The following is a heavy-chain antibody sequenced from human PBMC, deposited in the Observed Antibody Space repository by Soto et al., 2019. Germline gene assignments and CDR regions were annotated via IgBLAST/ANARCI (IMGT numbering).Heavy chain of an antibody. J-gene: IGHJ4*02. CDR1: GFILRSYA. CDR3: AKXGVAHIPLYTSGSSYDH. Sequence: GGSLRLSCAASGFILRSYAMSGVRQAPGKGLEWASAISGSDGSTYYADSVKGRFTISRDNSRNTLYLQMNSLRAEDTAVYYCAKXGVAHIPLYTSGSSYDHWGQGTLVTVSS. D-gene: IGHD3-22*01. CDR2: ISGSDGST. V-gene: IGHV3-23*01.